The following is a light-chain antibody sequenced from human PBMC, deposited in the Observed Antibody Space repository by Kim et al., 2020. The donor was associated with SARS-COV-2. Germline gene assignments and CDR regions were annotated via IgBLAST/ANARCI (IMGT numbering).Light chain of an antibody. CDR3: QQYNNWPPWT. V-gene: IGKV3-15*01. CDR1: QSVSSN. CDR2: GAS. J-gene: IGKJ1*01. Sequence: SPGERAPLSCRASQSVSSNLAWYQQRPGQAPRLLFYGASTRATGIPARFSGSGSGTEFTLTISSLQSEDFAVYYCQQYNNWPPWTFGQGTKVDIK.